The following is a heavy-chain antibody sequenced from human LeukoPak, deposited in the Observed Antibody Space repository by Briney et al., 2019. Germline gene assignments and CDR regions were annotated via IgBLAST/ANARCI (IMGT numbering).Heavy chain of an antibody. Sequence: PSETLSPTFPVPGGSINSYYWSWIRPPPGKGLEWIGYIYYSGSTNYNPSLKSRVTISVDTSKNQFSLKLSSVTATDTAVYYCARGGDGYNPIDYWGQGTLVTVSS. J-gene: IGHJ4*02. D-gene: IGHD5-24*01. CDR2: IYYSGST. CDR1: GGSINSYY. CDR3: ARGGDGYNPIDY. V-gene: IGHV4-59*01.